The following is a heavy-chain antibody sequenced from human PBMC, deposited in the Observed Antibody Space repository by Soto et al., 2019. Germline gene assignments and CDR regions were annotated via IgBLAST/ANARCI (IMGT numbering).Heavy chain of an antibody. D-gene: IGHD6-19*01. CDR3: ARDFSLAVAGTPEDQYYYGMDV. CDR2: ISYDGSNK. J-gene: IGHJ6*02. V-gene: IGHV3-30-3*01. Sequence: GGSLRLSXAASGFTFSSYAMHWVRQAPGKGLEWVAVISYDGSNKYYADSVKGRFTISRDNSKNTLYLQMNSLRAEDTAVYYCARDFSLAVAGTPEDQYYYGMDVWGQGTTVTVSS. CDR1: GFTFSSYA.